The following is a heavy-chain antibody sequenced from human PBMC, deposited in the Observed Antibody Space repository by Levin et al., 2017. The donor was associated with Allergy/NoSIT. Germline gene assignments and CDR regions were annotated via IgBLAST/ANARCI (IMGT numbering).Heavy chain of an antibody. CDR2: IKQDGSEK. D-gene: IGHD4-17*01. V-gene: IGHV3-7*04. CDR3: ARRGYGDYCFDY. CDR1: GFTFSSYW. J-gene: IGHJ4*02. Sequence: ETLSLTCAASGFTFSSYWMSWVRQAPGKGLEWVANIKQDGSEKYYVDSVKGRFTISRDNAKNSLYLQMNSLRAEDTAVYYCARRGYGDYCFDYWGQGTLVTVSS.